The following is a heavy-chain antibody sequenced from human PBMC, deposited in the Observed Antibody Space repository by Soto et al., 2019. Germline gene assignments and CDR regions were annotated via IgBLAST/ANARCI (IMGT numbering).Heavy chain of an antibody. D-gene: IGHD1-26*01. CDR2: IDYSGTT. V-gene: IGHV4-39*01. CDR1: GGSISSSTYF. CDR3: ARHGSNSGSCSEYLQH. Sequence: QLQLQESGPGLVKPSETLSLTCTVAGGSISSSTYFWGWIRQSPGKGLEWIGSIDYSGTTYYNTSLRTRAAMYVDTSKNQFSLKMSSVTDADTAVYYCARHGSNSGSCSEYLQHWGQGTLVTVSP. J-gene: IGHJ1*01.